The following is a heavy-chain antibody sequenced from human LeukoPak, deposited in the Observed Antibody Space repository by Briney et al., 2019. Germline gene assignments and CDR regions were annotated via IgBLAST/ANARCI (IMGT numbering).Heavy chain of an antibody. Sequence: SETLSLTCAVYGGSFSGYYWSWIRQPPGKGLEWIGEINHSGSTNYNPSLKSRVTISVDTSKNQFSLKLSSVTAADTAVYYCARDRINSGRLRYFDWLLLANWFDPWGQGTLVTVSS. J-gene: IGHJ5*02. CDR2: INHSGST. CDR1: GGSFSGYY. V-gene: IGHV4-34*01. D-gene: IGHD3-9*01. CDR3: ARDRINSGRLRYFDWLLLANWFDP.